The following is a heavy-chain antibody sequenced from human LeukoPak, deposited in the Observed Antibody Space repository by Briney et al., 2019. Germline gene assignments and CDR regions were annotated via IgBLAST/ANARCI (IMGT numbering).Heavy chain of an antibody. Sequence: SETLSLTCTVSGDSISSSSSYWGWIRQPPGEGLEWIGSIYYSGSTYYNPSLKSRVTISVDKSKNQFSLKLSSVTAADTAVYYCARLSGWYLAKKKYFDYWGQGTLVTVSS. D-gene: IGHD6-19*01. CDR2: IYYSGST. J-gene: IGHJ4*02. CDR1: GDSISSSSSY. CDR3: ARLSGWYLAKKKYFDY. V-gene: IGHV4-39*07.